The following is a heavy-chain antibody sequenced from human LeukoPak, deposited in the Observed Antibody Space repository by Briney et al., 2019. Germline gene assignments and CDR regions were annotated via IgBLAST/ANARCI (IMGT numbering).Heavy chain of an antibody. V-gene: IGHV4-59*12. CDR1: GGSISSNY. J-gene: IGHJ4*02. Sequence: SETLSLTCTVSGGSISSNYWSWIRQPPGKGLEWIGYIFHTGSTNYNPSLKSRVTISVDTSKNQFSLKLSSVTAADTAVYYCARAEEDTAMAPQYYFDYWGQGTLVTVSS. CDR2: IFHTGST. CDR3: ARAEEDTAMAPQYYFDY. D-gene: IGHD5-18*01.